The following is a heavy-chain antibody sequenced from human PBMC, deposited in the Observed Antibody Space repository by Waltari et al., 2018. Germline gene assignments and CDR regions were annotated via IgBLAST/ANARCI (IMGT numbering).Heavy chain of an antibody. CDR1: GYTFTSYY. CDR3: ARGGTWGSGWYSMEDY. J-gene: IGHJ4*02. CDR2: INPSGGST. D-gene: IGHD6-19*01. V-gene: IGHV1-46*01. Sequence: QVQLVQSGAEVKKPGASVKVSCKASGYTFTSYYMHWVRQAPGQGLEWMGIINPSGGSTSYAQKVQGRGTMTRDTSTSTVYMELSSLRSEDTAVYYCARGGTWGSGWYSMEDYWGQGTLVTVSS.